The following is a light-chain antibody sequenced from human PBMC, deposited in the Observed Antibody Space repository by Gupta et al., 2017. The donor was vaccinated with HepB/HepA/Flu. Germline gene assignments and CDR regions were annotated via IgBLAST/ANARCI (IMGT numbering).Light chain of an antibody. V-gene: IGKV3-11*01. CDR2: DAS. CDR1: HSVSSY. J-gene: IGKJ4*01. Sequence: EIVLTPSPATLSLSPGERATLSCRGSHSVSSYLAWYQQKHGQAPRLLIYDASNRATGIPARFRGSGVGTEVNLTISSREQEDFEVYYCQQRSNGPPTITFGGGTKVEIK. CDR3: QQRSNGPPTIT.